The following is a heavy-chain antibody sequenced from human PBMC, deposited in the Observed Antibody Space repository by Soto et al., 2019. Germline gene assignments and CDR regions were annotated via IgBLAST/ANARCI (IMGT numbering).Heavy chain of an antibody. CDR1: GFTFSSYA. CDR2: ISYDGSEK. CDR3: ARESEALDY. V-gene: IGHV3-30-3*01. J-gene: IGHJ4*02. Sequence: PGGSLRLSCAASGFTFSSYAMHWVRQAPGKGLEWVALISYDGSEKYYADSVKGRFTISRDNSKKTLYLQMNSQRPEDTAVYLCARESEALDYWGQGTLVTVSS.